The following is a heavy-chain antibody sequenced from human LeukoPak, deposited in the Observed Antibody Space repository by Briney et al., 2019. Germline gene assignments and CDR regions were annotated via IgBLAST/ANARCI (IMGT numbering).Heavy chain of an antibody. CDR2: IRSKTHNYAT. CDR1: GFTFSGST. Sequence: GGSLKLSCAASGFTFSGSTMHWVRQASGKGLEWVGRIRSKTHNYATAFAESVKGRFTISRDDSKSTAYLQMNSLKTEDTAVYFCARGSFGSIDYWGQGTLVTVSS. V-gene: IGHV3-73*01. J-gene: IGHJ4*02. D-gene: IGHD5-18*01. CDR3: ARGSFGSIDY.